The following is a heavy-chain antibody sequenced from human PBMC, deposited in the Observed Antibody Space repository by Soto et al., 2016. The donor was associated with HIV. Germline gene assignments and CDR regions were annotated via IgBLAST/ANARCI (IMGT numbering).Heavy chain of an antibody. CDR1: GFTSSSYN. CDR2: ITFSSSYI. Sequence: VQLVESGGGLVKPGGSLRLSCAASGFTSSSYNMNWVRQAPGKGLEWVSSITFSSSYIYYADSVKGRFTISRDNAKNSLYLQVNSLRADDTAVYYCARGPLEVVVAATRVSDGMDVVGAKGHGHRSPQ. D-gene: IGHD2-15*01. J-gene: IGHJ6*01. CDR3: ARGPLEVVVAATRVSDGMDV. V-gene: IGHV3-21*01.